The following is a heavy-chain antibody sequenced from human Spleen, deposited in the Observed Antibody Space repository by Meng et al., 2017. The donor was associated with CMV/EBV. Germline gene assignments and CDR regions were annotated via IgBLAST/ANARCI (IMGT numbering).Heavy chain of an antibody. CDR1: GYTFTSYG. V-gene: IGHV1-18*01. CDR2: ISAYNGNT. CDR3: ARGTMIVVVTPNTTPDYYYYGMDV. J-gene: IGHJ6*02. D-gene: IGHD3-22*01. Sequence: ASVKVSCKASGYTFTSYGISWVRQAPGQGLEWMGWISAYNGNTNYAQKLQGRVTMTTDTSTSTAYMELRSLRSDDTAVYYCARGTMIVVVTPNTTPDYYYYGMDVWGQGTTVTVSS.